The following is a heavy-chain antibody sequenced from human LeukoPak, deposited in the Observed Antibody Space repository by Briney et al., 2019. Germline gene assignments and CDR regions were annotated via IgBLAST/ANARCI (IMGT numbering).Heavy chain of an antibody. J-gene: IGHJ6*03. D-gene: IGHD2-8*01. CDR3: ARLAYCSNDVCYSNYYYSMDV. V-gene: IGHV5-51*01. CDR1: GYTFSSYW. CDR2: IYPDDSDT. Sequence: GESLKISCKGSGYTFSSYWIGWVRQMPGKGLEWMGIIYPDDSDTRYSPSFQGQVTISADKSISTAYLQWSSLKASDTAMYYCARLAYCSNDVCYSNYYYSMDVWGKGTTVTVTS.